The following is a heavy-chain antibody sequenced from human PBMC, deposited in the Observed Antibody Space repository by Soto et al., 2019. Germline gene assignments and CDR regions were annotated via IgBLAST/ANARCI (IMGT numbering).Heavy chain of an antibody. J-gene: IGHJ6*02. Sequence: QVQLVQSGAEVKKPGTSVKVSCKGSGGTFSSYVISWVRQAPGQGLEWMGGIIPKFGTTKYEQKVQGRVTLTADESTIIAYTELSSLRSEGTAVYYCARGGDDRFGRYYAGVDVWAQGTTVTV. CDR1: GGTFSSYV. CDR2: IIPKFGTT. V-gene: IGHV1-69*12. CDR3: ARGGDDRFGRYYAGVDV. D-gene: IGHD3-10*01.